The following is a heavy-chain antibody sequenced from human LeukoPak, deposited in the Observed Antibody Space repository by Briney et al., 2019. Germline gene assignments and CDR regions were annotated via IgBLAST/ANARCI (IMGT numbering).Heavy chain of an antibody. V-gene: IGHV4-39*01. CDR2: IYYSGST. Sequence: SSETLSLTCTVSGGSISSSSYYWGWVRQPPGKGLEWIGSIYYSGSTYYNPSLKSRVTISVDTSKNQFSLKLSSVTAADTAVYYCARHVMHYYGSGSYYNWFDPWGQGTLVTVSS. J-gene: IGHJ5*02. D-gene: IGHD3-10*01. CDR3: ARHVMHYYGSGSYYNWFDP. CDR1: GGSISSSSYY.